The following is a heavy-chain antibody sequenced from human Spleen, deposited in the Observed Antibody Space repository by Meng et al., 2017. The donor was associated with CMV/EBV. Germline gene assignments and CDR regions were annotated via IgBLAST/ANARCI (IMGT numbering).Heavy chain of an antibody. D-gene: IGHD2-8*01. V-gene: IGHV3-33*01. CDR2: IWYDGSNK. CDR3: ARGTNGVNWFDP. CDR1: GFTFSNFG. Sequence: GESLKISCAASGFTFSNFGMHWVRQAPGKGLEWVAAIWYDGSNKYYTDSMKGRFTISRDNSKNTLYLQMNSLRAEDTAVYYCARGTNGVNWFDPWGQGTLVTVS. J-gene: IGHJ5*02.